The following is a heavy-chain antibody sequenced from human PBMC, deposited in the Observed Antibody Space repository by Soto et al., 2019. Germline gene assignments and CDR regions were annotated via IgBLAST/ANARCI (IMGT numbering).Heavy chain of an antibody. CDR1: GFPFSSYA. J-gene: IGHJ4*02. D-gene: IGHD3-22*01. Sequence: GGSLSLSCSASGFPFSSYAMHWVLQAPGKGLEWVAVLSYDGNNNDYADSVKGRFTISRDNSKNTLYLQMNSLRAEDTAVYYCAKGRQVLRCYYEPLDWGKGTRVTVYS. CDR2: LSYDGNNN. V-gene: IGHV3-30*18. CDR3: AKGRQVLRCYYEPLD.